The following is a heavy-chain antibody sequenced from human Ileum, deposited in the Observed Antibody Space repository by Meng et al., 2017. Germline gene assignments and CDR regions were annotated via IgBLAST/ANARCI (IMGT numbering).Heavy chain of an antibody. V-gene: IGHV4-59*01. CDR2: VYYSGAR. J-gene: IGHJ4*02. Sequence: SETLSLTYTVSGGSFSSYYWSWLRQSPGKGLEWIAYVYYSGARHYSPSLKSRVTISLDTSKNQVSLRLTSVTAADTAVYYCATNNGRDVYSFDYWGQGTVVTVSS. CDR1: GGSFSSYY. D-gene: IGHD1/OR15-1a*01. CDR3: ATNNGRDVYSFDY.